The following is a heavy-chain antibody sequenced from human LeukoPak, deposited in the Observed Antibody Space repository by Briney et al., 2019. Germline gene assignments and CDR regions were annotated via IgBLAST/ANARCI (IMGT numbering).Heavy chain of an antibody. CDR3: AGGGSGSPDFDY. D-gene: IGHD3-10*01. Sequence: PSETLSLTCTVAGGSISSYYWSWLRQPPGKGLEWSGYIYYSGSTNYNPSLKSRVTISVDPSKNQFSLKLSSVTAAATAVYYCAGGGSGSPDFDYWGQGTLVTVSS. V-gene: IGHV4-59*01. CDR1: GGSISSYY. J-gene: IGHJ4*02. CDR2: IYYSGST.